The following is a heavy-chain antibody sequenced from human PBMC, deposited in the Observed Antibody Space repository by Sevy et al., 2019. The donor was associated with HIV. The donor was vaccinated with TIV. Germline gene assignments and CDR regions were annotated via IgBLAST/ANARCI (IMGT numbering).Heavy chain of an antibody. Sequence: GGSLRLSCAASGFTFRSYAMHWVRQAPGKGLEWVAVISYDGSIKDYADSVMGRFTISGDNSKNTLYVEMNGLREDDTAVYYCARTEIVEGGGMDVWGQGTRVTVSS. CDR3: ARTEIVEGGGMDV. CDR2: ISYDGSIK. D-gene: IGHD2-21*01. CDR1: GFTFRSYA. V-gene: IGHV3-30*04. J-gene: IGHJ6*02.